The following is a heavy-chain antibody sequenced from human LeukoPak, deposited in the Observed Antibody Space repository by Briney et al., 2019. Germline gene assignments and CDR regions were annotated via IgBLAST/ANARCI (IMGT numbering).Heavy chain of an antibody. Sequence: SVKVSCKASGGTFSSYAISWVRQAPGQGLEWMGRIIPIFGTANYAQKFQGRVTITTDESTSTAYMELSSLRAEDTAVYYCARDLGGDRDDYWGQGTLVTVSS. J-gene: IGHJ4*02. CDR2: IIPIFGTA. CDR3: ARDLGGDRDDY. D-gene: IGHD2-21*02. CDR1: GGTFSSYA. V-gene: IGHV1-69*05.